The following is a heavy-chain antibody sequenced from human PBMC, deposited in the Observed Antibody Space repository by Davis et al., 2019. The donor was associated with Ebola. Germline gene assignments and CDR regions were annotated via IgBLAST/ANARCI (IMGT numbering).Heavy chain of an antibody. CDR2: ISGSGGST. Sequence: PGGSLRLSCAASGFTFSSYAMSWVRQAPGKGLEWVSAISGSGGSTYYADSVKGRFTISRDNSKNTLYLQMNSLRAEDTAVYYCAKSGLGRSTSCCFDYWGQGTLVTVSS. CDR1: GFTFSSYA. V-gene: IGHV3-23*01. CDR3: AKSGLGRSTSCCFDY. J-gene: IGHJ4*02. D-gene: IGHD2-2*01.